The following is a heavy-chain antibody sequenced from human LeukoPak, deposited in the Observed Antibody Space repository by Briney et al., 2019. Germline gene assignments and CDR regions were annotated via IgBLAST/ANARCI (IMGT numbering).Heavy chain of an antibody. D-gene: IGHD6-13*01. Sequence: GGSLRLSCAASGFPFNAYWMTWVRQAPGKGLEWVSVIYSGGSTYYADSVKGRFTISRDNSKNTLYLQMNSLRAEDTAVYYCARVIAAAGDYWGQGTLVTVSS. CDR1: GFPFNAYW. J-gene: IGHJ4*02. CDR3: ARVIAAAGDY. V-gene: IGHV3-53*01. CDR2: IYSGGST.